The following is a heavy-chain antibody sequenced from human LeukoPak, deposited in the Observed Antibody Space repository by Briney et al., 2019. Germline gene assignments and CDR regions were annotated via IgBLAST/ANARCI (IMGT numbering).Heavy chain of an antibody. D-gene: IGHD2-2*03. V-gene: IGHV4-59*12. CDR3: ARIFGYAKWYFDL. Sequence: SETLSLTCTVSGGSISSYYWSWIRQPPGKGLEWIGYIYYSGSTNYNPSLKSRVTISVDTSKNQFSLKLSSVTAADTAVYYCARIFGYAKWYFDLWGRGTLVTVSS. CDR1: GGSISSYY. J-gene: IGHJ2*01. CDR2: IYYSGST.